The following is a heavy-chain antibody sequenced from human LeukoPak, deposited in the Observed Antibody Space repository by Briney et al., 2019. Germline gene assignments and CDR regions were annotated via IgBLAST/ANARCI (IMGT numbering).Heavy chain of an antibody. CDR2: IYHSGST. D-gene: IGHD3-22*01. Sequence: PSETLSLTRTVSGGSISINSYYWGWIRQPPGKGLEWIGSIYHSGSTYYNPSLRSRLTISVDTSKNQFSLKLRSVTAADTAVYYCARGRYYYDSGGYQSPYYYMDVWGKGTTVTVSS. CDR3: ARGRYYYDSGGYQSPYYYMDV. J-gene: IGHJ6*03. CDR1: GGSISINSYY. V-gene: IGHV4-39*01.